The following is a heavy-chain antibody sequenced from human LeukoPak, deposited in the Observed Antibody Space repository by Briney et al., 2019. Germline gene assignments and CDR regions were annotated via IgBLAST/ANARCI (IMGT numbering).Heavy chain of an antibody. CDR3: AKDGEGIVVVIGD. CDR2: ISGSGGST. CDR1: GFTFSSYA. V-gene: IGHV3-23*01. J-gene: IGHJ4*02. Sequence: QPGGSLRLSCAASGFTFSSYAMSWVRQAPGKGLEWVSAISGSGGSTYYADSVKGRFTISRDNSKNTLYLQMNSLRAEDTAVYHCAKDGEGIVVVIGDWGQRTLVTVSS. D-gene: IGHD2-21*01.